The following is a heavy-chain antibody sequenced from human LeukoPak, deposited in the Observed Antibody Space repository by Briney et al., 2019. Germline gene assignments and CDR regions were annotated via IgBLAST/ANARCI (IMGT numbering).Heavy chain of an antibody. CDR1: GYTFTSNG. CDR3: ARRLEDYYDSSGHDAFDI. CDR2: ISAYNGNT. J-gene: IGHJ3*02. Sequence: ASVKVSCKASGYTFTSNGISWVRQAPGQGLEWMGWISAYNGNTNYAQKLQGRVTMTTDTSTSTAYMELRSLRSDDTAVYYCARRLEDYYDSSGHDAFDIWGQGTMVTVSS. D-gene: IGHD3-22*01. V-gene: IGHV1-18*01.